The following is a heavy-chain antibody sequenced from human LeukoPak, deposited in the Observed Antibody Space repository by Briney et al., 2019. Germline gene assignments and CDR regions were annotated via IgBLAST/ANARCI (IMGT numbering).Heavy chain of an antibody. CDR3: ARDRIVDTSMAFDY. Sequence: GGSLRLSCAASGFIFSDYYMHWIRQAPGKGLEWVSYISSSGFTKYYADSVKGRFTISRDNAKKSLFLQMNSLRAEDTAVYYCARDRIVDTSMAFDYWGQGTLVTDSS. CDR2: ISSSGFTK. J-gene: IGHJ4*02. CDR1: GFIFSDYY. V-gene: IGHV3-11*04. D-gene: IGHD5-18*01.